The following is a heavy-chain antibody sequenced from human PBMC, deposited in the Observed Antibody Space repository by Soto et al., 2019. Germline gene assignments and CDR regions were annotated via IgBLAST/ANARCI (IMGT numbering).Heavy chain of an antibody. Sequence: SETLSLTCTVSGRSIIRRRCPWCWFRQRSGKGLEWIGYIYYSGSTYYNPSLKSRVTISVDTSKNQFSLKLSSVTAADTAVYYCTAAPEISDYYYYGMDVWGQGPRSP. CDR1: GRSIIRRRCP. J-gene: IGHJ6*02. V-gene: IGHV4-31*02. CDR2: IYYSGST. D-gene: IGHD6-13*01. CDR3: TAAPEISDYYYYGMDV.